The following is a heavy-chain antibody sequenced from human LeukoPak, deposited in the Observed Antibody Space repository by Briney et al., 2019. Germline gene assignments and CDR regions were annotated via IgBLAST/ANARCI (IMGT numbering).Heavy chain of an antibody. CDR2: INPNSGGT. D-gene: IGHD1-7*01. CDR1: GYTFTGYY. J-gene: IGHJ4*02. V-gene: IGHV1-2*04. Sequence: ASVKVSCKASGYTFTGYYMHWVRQAPGQGLEWMGWINPNSGGTNYAQKFQGWVTMTRDTSISTAYMELSRLRSDDTAVYYCARDGVTGTPPDYWGQGTLVTVSS. CDR3: ARDGVTGTPPDY.